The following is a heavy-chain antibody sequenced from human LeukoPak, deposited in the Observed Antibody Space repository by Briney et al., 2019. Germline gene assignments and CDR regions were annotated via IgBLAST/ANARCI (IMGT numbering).Heavy chain of an antibody. J-gene: IGHJ3*02. Sequence: QPGGSLRLSCAASGFTFSSYGMPWVRQAPGKGLEWVAVISYDGSNKYYADSVKGRFTISRDNSKNTLYLQMNSLRAEDTAVYYCAKRSGKGVLGDIWGQGTMVTVSS. CDR3: AKRSGKGVLGDI. D-gene: IGHD1-26*01. V-gene: IGHV3-30*18. CDR2: ISYDGSNK. CDR1: GFTFSSYG.